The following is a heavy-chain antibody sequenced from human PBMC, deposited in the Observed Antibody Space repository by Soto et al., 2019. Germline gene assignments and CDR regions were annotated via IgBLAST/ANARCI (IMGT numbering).Heavy chain of an antibody. CDR2: VNPNNGDT. J-gene: IGHJ4*02. V-gene: IGHV1-8*01. Sequence: QVQLVQSGAELKKPGASVKVSCKASGYTFSNYDMNWVRQATGQGPEWIGWVNPNNGDTGYAQKFQSRVTLPTDISTATAYMELTSLRSEDTAIYYCAKVSRKGSAIDFDYWGQGTLITVSS. CDR3: AKVSRKGSAIDFDY. CDR1: GYTFSNYD. D-gene: IGHD3-10*01.